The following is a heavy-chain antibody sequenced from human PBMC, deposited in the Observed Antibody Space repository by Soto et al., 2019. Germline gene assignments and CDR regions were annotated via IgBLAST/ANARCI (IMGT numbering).Heavy chain of an antibody. V-gene: IGHV1-69*01. Sequence: SVKGACQASGGTFSSYAISWVRQAPGQGLELMGGIIPIFGTANYAQKFQGRVTITADESTSTAYMELSSLRSEDTAVYYRASTGGHMSAALLRTQRCWLRRRGQ. CDR1: GGTFSSYA. J-gene: IGHJ1*01. D-gene: IGHD6-13*01. CDR3: ASTGGHMSAALLRTQRCWLRR. CDR2: IIPIFGTA.